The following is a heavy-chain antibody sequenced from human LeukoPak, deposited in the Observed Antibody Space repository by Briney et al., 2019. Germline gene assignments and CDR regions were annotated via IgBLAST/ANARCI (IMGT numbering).Heavy chain of an antibody. D-gene: IGHD5-18*01. CDR1: GGSITPYF. CDR3: ARADTQLPDR. V-gene: IGHV4-59*01. Sequence: PSETLSLTCTVSGGSITPYFWNWIRQPPGKGLEWIGYIYYSGSTNHNPSLKSRVTISVDTSKNQVSLRLRSVTAADTAVYYCARADTQLPDRWGQGTLVIVSS. CDR2: IYYSGST. J-gene: IGHJ5*02.